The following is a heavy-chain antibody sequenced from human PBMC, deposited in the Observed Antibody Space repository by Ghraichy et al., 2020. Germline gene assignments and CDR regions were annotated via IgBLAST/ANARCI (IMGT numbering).Heavy chain of an antibody. D-gene: IGHD4-23*01. CDR2: FDPEDGET. CDR1: GYTLTELS. V-gene: IGHV1-24*01. Sequence: ASVKVSCKVSGYTLTELSMHWVRQAPGKGLEWMGGFDPEDGETIYAQKFQGRVTMTEDTSTDTAYMELSSLRSEDTAVYYCATSYGGNQERYYYYYYGMDVWGQGTTVTVSS. CDR3: ATSYGGNQERYYYYYYGMDV. J-gene: IGHJ6*02.